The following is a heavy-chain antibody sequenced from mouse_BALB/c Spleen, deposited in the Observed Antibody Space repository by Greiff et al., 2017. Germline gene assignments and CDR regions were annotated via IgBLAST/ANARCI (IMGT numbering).Heavy chain of an antibody. J-gene: IGHJ2*01. Sequence: EVMLVESGGGLVQPGGSLKLSCAASGFTFSSYGMSWVRQTPDKRLELVATINSNGGSTYYPDSVKGRFTISRDNAKNTLYLQMSSLKSEDTAMYYCARRTMITYYFDYWGQGTTLTVSS. D-gene: IGHD2-4*01. CDR1: GFTFSSYG. V-gene: IGHV5-6-3*01. CDR2: INSNGGST. CDR3: ARRTMITYYFDY.